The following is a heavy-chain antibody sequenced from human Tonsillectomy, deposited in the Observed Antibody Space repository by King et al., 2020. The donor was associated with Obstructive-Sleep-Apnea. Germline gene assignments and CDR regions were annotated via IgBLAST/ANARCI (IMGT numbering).Heavy chain of an antibody. CDR3: ARVPLHYSSSFN. V-gene: IGHV4-39*07. CDR2: IYYSGST. J-gene: IGHJ4*02. D-gene: IGHD6-13*01. CDR1: GGSISRSGYY. Sequence: QLQESGPGLVKPSETLSLTCTVSGGSISRSGYYWGWVRQPPGKGLEWIGSIYYSGSTYYNPSLKSRVTISVATSKNQFSLKLSSVTAADTAVYYCARVPLHYSSSFNWGQGTLVTVSS.